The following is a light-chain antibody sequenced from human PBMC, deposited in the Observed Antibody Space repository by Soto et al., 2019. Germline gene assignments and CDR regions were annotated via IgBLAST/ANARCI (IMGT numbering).Light chain of an antibody. V-gene: IGKV3-11*01. CDR1: QSVSGY. CDR2: DVS. Sequence: EIVLTQSPATLSLSPGERATLFCSASQSVSGYLAWYQQKPGQAPRLVIHDVSRRAPDIPARFSGRGSGTDFTLTISSLEPEDFAVYYCHQYYKWPLTFGGGTKVEIK. CDR3: HQYYKWPLT. J-gene: IGKJ4*01.